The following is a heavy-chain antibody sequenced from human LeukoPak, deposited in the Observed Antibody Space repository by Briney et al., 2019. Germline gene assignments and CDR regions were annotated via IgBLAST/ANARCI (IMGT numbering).Heavy chain of an antibody. V-gene: IGHV3-74*01. D-gene: IGHD1-1*01. CDR1: GFTFRNYW. CDR2: ISRDGATT. Sequence: GGSLRLSCAASGFTFRNYWMHWVRHAPGKGLVWVSRISRDGATTHYAGSVKGRFTISRDNAKNMVYLQMDSLSAEDTAVYYCVRLLDIDYWGQRTPVTVSS. CDR3: VRLLDIDY. J-gene: IGHJ4*02.